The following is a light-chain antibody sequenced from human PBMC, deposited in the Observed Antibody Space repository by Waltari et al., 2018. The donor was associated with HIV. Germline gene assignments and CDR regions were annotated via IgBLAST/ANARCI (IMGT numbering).Light chain of an antibody. CDR1: QSVSSSY. CDR2: GTS. CDR3: QQYGSSPLT. V-gene: IGKV3-20*01. Sequence: IVLTQSPGTLSLSHGERATLSCRASQSVSSSYLAWYQQRPGQAPRLLIYGTSSRATGIPDRFSGSGSGTDFTLTISRLETEDFAVYYCQQYGSSPLTFGGGTKVEIK. J-gene: IGKJ4*01.